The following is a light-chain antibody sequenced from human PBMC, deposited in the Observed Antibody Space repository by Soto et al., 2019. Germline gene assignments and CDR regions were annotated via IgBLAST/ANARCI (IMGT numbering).Light chain of an antibody. CDR3: ASWEDRLNGWV. CDR1: SSNVGSNT. J-gene: IGLJ3*02. CDR2: SDD. Sequence: QSVLTQPPSASGTPGQRVTISCSGSSSNVGSNTVSWYQQLPGTAPKVLIYSDDQRPSGVPDRFSGSRSGSSASLAISGLQSGDEADYYCASWEDRLNGWVIGGGTKLIVL. V-gene: IGLV1-44*01.